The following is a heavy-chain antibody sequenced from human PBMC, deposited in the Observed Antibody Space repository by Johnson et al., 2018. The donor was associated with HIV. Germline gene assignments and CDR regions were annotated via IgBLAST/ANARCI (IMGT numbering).Heavy chain of an antibody. J-gene: IGHJ3*02. D-gene: IGHD2-2*01. V-gene: IGHV3-7*02. CDR2: IKQDGSEK. CDR3: ARGDIVVVPAATRAQDAFDI. CDR1: GFTFSDYY. Sequence: VQLVESGGGLVKPGGSLRLSCAASGFTFSDYYMSWIRQAPGKGLEWVTNIKQDGSEKYYVDSVKGRFTISRDNAKNSLFLQMNRLRAEDTAVYYCARGDIVVVPAATRAQDAFDIWGQGTMVTVSS.